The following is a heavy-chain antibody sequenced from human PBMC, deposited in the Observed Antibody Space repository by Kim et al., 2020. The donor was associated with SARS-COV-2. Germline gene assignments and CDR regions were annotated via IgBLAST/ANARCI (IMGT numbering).Heavy chain of an antibody. CDR2: IYYSGST. J-gene: IGHJ4*02. Sequence: SETLSLTCTVSGGSISSYYWSWIRQPPGKGLEWIGYIYYSGSTNYNPSLKSRVTISVDTSKNQFSLKLSSVTAADTAVYYCARVATTAFDYWGQGTLVTVSS. CDR3: ARVATTAFDY. D-gene: IGHD5-12*01. V-gene: IGHV4-59*01. CDR1: GGSISSYY.